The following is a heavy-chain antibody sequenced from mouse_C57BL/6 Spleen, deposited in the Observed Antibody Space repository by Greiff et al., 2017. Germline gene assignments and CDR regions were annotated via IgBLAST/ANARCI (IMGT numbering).Heavy chain of an antibody. Sequence: VQLQQSGPELVKPGASVKISCKASGYSFTSYYIPWVKQRPGQGLEWIGWIYPGSGNTKYNEKFKGKATLTADTSSSTAYMQLSSLTSEDSAVYYCARVTGTSAWFAYWGQGTLVTVSA. D-gene: IGHD4-1*01. V-gene: IGHV1-66*01. CDR2: IYPGSGNT. CDR3: ARVTGTSAWFAY. J-gene: IGHJ3*01. CDR1: GYSFTSYY.